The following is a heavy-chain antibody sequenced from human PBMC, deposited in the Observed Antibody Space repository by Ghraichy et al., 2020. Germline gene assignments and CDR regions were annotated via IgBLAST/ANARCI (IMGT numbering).Heavy chain of an antibody. CDR1: GSFFSSYF. V-gene: IGHV3-7*03. D-gene: IGHD6-19*01. Sequence: LSLTCAASGSFFSSYFMSWVRQAPGKGLEWVANINQDESEKNYVDSVRGRFTISRDNAKNSLYLQMHSLRAEDTAVYYCAGSGGWLLHNWGQGTLVTVSS. CDR2: INQDESEK. CDR3: AGSGGWLLHN. J-gene: IGHJ4*02.